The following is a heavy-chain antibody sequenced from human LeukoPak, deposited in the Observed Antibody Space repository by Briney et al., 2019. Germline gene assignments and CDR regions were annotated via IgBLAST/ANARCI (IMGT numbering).Heavy chain of an antibody. D-gene: IGHD3-22*01. CDR1: GFTFSSYG. J-gene: IGHJ4*02. Sequence: PGGSLRLSCAASGFTFSSYGMSWVRQAPGKGLEWVSAISGSGGSTYYADSVKGRFTISRDNSKNTLYLQMNSLRAEDTAVYYCAKVGIVALRHFDYWGQGTLVTVSS. V-gene: IGHV3-23*01. CDR3: AKVGIVALRHFDY. CDR2: ISGSGGST.